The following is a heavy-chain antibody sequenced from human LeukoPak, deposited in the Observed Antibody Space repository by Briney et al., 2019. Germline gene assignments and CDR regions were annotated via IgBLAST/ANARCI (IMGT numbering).Heavy chain of an antibody. J-gene: IGHJ5*02. CDR3: ARADCSSTSCSNWFDP. CDR1: GYTFTSYD. V-gene: IGHV1-8*01. CDR2: MNPNSGNT. Sequence: ASVKVSCKASGYTFTSYDINWVRQATGQGLEWMGWMNPNSGNTGYAQKFQGRVTMTRSTSISTAYMELSSLRSEDTAVYYCARADCSSTSCSNWFDPWGQGTLVTVSS. D-gene: IGHD2-2*01.